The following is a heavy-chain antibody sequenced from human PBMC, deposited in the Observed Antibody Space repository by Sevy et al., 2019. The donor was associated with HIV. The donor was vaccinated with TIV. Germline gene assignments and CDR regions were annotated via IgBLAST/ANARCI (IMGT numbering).Heavy chain of an antibody. V-gene: IGHV3-72*01. D-gene: IGHD6-13*01. CDR3: STHAGIAAAGRVFDY. CDR1: GFTFSDHY. CDR2: TKNKADGYTT. J-gene: IGHJ4*01. Sequence: GGSLRLSCAASGFTFSDHYMEWVRQAPGKGLEWVGRTKNKADGYTTEYAASVKGRFTISRDDSENSLYLQMNSLKTEDTAVYYCSTHAGIAAAGRVFDYWGQEPWSPSPQ.